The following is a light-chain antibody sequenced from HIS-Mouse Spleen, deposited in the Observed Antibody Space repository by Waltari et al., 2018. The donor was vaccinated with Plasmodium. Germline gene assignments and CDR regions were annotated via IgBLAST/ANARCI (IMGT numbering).Light chain of an antibody. J-gene: IGLJ3*02. V-gene: IGLV2-23*03. Sequence: QSALTQPASVSGSPGQSITISCTATSSDVGRYNLVSWYQQHPRKAPKLMIYEGSKRPSGVSNRFSGSKSGNTASLTISGLQAEDEADYYCCSYAGSSTFVFGGGTKLTVL. CDR3: CSYAGSSTFV. CDR2: EGS. CDR1: SSDVGRYNL.